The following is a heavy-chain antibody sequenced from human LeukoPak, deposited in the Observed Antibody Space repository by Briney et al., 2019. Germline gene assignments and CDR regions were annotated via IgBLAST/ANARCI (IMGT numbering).Heavy chain of an antibody. CDR3: ARATYYDSEGHYFDY. D-gene: IGHD3-22*01. J-gene: IGHJ4*02. CDR2: IIPIFGTA. Sequence: ASVKVSCKASGGTFSSYAISWVRQAPGQGLEWMGGIIPIFGTANYAQKFQGRVTITADESTSTAYMELSSLGSEDTAVYYCARATYYDSEGHYFDYWGQGTLVTVSS. CDR1: GGTFSSYA. V-gene: IGHV1-69*13.